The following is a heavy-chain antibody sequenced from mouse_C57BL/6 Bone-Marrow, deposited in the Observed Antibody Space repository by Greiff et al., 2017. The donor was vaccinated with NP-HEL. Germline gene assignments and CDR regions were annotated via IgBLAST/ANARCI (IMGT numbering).Heavy chain of an antibody. CDR1: GFTFTDYY. V-gene: IGHV7-3*01. CDR2: IRNKANGYTT. CDR3: ARWDYYDYSSFAY. Sequence: VKLVASGGGLVQPGGSLSLSCAASGFTFTDYYMSWVRQPPGKALEWLGFIRNKANGYTTEYSASVKGRFTISRDNSQSILYLQMNALRAEDSATYYCARWDYYDYSSFAYWGQGTLVTVSA. J-gene: IGHJ3*01. D-gene: IGHD2-4*01.